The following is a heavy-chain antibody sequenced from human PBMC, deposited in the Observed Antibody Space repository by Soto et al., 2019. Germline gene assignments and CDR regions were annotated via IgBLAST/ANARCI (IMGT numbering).Heavy chain of an antibody. V-gene: IGHV1-18*01. Sequence: QVQVVQSEVEVRRPGASVRVSCKASGFTLDNHAMSWVRQAPGQGLEWMGWISAIVYNDAKNYARKFLGRLTMTRDTSPNEVYLGLRSLTSDDTAVYYCARGTKGAGGWYFDLWGRGTLVVVSS. J-gene: IGHJ2*01. CDR3: ARGTKGAGGWYFDL. CDR2: ISAIVYNDAK. D-gene: IGHD3-10*01. CDR1: GFTLDNHA.